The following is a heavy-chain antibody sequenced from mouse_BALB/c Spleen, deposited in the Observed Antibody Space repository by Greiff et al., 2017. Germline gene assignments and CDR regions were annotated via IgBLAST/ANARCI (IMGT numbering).Heavy chain of an antibody. D-gene: IGHD2-10*02. CDR1: GFTFSSYA. CDR3: ARDQYGLYYAMDY. J-gene: IGHJ4*01. Sequence: EVHLVESGGGLVKPGGSLKLSCAASGFTFSSYAMSWVRQSPEKRLEWVAEISSGGSYTYYPDTVTGRFTISRDNAKNTLYLEMSSLRSEDTAMYYCARDQYGLYYAMDYWGQGTSVTVSS. CDR2: ISSGGSYT. V-gene: IGHV5-9-4*01.